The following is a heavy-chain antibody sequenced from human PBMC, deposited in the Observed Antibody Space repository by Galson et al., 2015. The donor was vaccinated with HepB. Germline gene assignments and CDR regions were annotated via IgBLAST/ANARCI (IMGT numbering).Heavy chain of an antibody. D-gene: IGHD2-21*01. J-gene: IGHJ4*02. CDR3: ARGARGILYLDY. Sequence: TLSLTCAVYGGSFSGYYWSWIRQPPGKGLEWIGEINHSGSTNYNPSLKSRVTISVDTSKNQFSLKLSSVTAADTAVYYCARGARGILYLDYWGQGTLVTVSS. CDR1: GGSFSGYY. CDR2: INHSGST. V-gene: IGHV4-34*01.